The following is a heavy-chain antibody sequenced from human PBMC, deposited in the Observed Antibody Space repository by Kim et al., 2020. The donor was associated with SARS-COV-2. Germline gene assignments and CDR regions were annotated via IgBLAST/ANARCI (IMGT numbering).Heavy chain of an antibody. CDR1: GFTFSNSG. J-gene: IGHJ4*02. V-gene: IGHV3-23*01. CDR2: IGVGGST. D-gene: IGHD6-25*01. CDR3: AKVQVGSGWGSYHEY. Sequence: GGSLRLSCTASGFTFSNSGMAWVRQAPGKGKEWVSAIGVGGSTFYPDSVRGRIIISRDNSENTLYLQKNSLRAEDTAIYYCAKVQVGSGWGSYHEYWGQGTLVTVSS.